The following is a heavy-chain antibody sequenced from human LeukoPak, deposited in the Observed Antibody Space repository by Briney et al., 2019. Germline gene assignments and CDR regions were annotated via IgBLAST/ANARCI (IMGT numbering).Heavy chain of an antibody. CDR3: ARHRRYSSSWFPLDFDY. Sequence: SETLSLTCTVSGGSISSYYWSWIRQPAGKGLEWIGRIYTSGSTNYNPSLKSRVTMSVDTSKNQFSLKLSSVTAAVTAVYYCARHRRYSSSWFPLDFDYWGQGTLVTVSS. D-gene: IGHD6-13*01. CDR2: IYTSGST. V-gene: IGHV4-4*07. J-gene: IGHJ4*02. CDR1: GGSISSYY.